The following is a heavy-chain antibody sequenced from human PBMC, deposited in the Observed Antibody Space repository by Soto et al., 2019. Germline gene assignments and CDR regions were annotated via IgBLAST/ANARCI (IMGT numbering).Heavy chain of an antibody. Sequence: QVQLVQSGAEVKKPGSSVKVSCKASGGTFSSYAISWVRQAPGQGLEWMGGIIPIFGTANYAQKFQGRVTITAEKSTSTAYMELSSLRSEDTAVYYCAREHCSGGSCYPGGYYYYGMDLWGQGTTVTVSS. J-gene: IGHJ6*02. V-gene: IGHV1-69*06. CDR3: AREHCSGGSCYPGGYYYYGMDL. D-gene: IGHD2-15*01. CDR2: IIPIFGTA. CDR1: GGTFSSYA.